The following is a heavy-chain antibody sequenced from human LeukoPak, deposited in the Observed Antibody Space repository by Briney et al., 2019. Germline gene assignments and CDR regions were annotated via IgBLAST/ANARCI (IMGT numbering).Heavy chain of an antibody. CDR3: ARDWGPAMVTPGYYYYGMDV. J-gene: IGHJ6*02. CDR1: GGSISSYY. V-gene: IGHV4-59*01. D-gene: IGHD5-18*01. Sequence: SETLSLTCPVSGGSISSYYWSWIRQPPGKGLEWIGYIYYSGSTNYNPSLKSRVTISVDTSKNQFSLKLSSVTAADTAVYYCARDWGPAMVTPGYYYYGMDVWGQGTTVTVSS. CDR2: IYYSGST.